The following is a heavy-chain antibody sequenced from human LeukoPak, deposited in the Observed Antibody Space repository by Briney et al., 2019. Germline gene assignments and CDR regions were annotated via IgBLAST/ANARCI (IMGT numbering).Heavy chain of an antibody. V-gene: IGHV3-23*01. CDR3: AKDLRQHLVEHDY. J-gene: IGHJ4*02. CDR1: GFTFSSYA. Sequence: PGGSLRLSCSASGFTFSSYAMSWVRQAPGKGLEWVSAISGSGGSTYYADSVKGRFTISRDNSKNTLYLQMNSLRVEDTAVYYCAKDLRQHLVEHDYWGQGTLVTVSS. D-gene: IGHD6-13*01. CDR2: ISGSGGST.